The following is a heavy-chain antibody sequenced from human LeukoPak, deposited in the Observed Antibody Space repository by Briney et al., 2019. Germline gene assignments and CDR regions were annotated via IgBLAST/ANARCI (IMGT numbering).Heavy chain of an antibody. V-gene: IGHV3-23*01. D-gene: IGHD2-2*01. Sequence: GRSLRLSCAASGFTFDDYAMHWVRQAPGKGLEWVSAISGSGGSTYYADSVKGRFTISRDNSKNTLYLQMNSLRAEDAAVYYCAKGGYCSSTSCYRDDAFDIWGQGTMVTVSS. CDR1: GFTFDDYA. CDR2: ISGSGGST. J-gene: IGHJ3*02. CDR3: AKGGYCSSTSCYRDDAFDI.